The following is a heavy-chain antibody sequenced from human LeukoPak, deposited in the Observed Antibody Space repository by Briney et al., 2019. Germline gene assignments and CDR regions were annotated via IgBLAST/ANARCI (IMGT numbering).Heavy chain of an antibody. CDR1: GGSISSGSYY. Sequence: SETLSLTCTVTGGSISSGSYYWSWIRQPAGKGLEWIGRIYTSGSTYYNPSLKSRVTISVDTSKNQFSLKLSSVTAADTAVYYCARVGGITGPLSDAFDIWGQGTMVTVSS. CDR2: IYTSGST. CDR3: ARVGGITGPLSDAFDI. J-gene: IGHJ3*02. D-gene: IGHD1-14*01. V-gene: IGHV4-61*02.